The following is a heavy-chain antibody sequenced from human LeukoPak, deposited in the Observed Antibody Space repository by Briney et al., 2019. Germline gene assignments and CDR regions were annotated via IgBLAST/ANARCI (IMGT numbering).Heavy chain of an antibody. CDR2: INPNSGGT. D-gene: IGHD1-26*01. Sequence: ASVKVSCKASGYTFTGYYMHWVRQAPGQGLEWMGWINPNSGGTNYAQKFQGRVTMTRDMSTSTVYMELSSLRSEDTAVYYCARDRVGATAEFDYWGQGTLVTVSS. V-gene: IGHV1-2*02. CDR1: GYTFTGYY. CDR3: ARDRVGATAEFDY. J-gene: IGHJ4*02.